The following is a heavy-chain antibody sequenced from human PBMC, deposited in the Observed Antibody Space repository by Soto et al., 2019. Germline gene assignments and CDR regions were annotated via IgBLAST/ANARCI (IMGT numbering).Heavy chain of an antibody. CDR2: ISGSGGST. D-gene: IGHD4-4*01. V-gene: IGHV3-23*01. J-gene: IGHJ6*02. Sequence: EVQLLESGGGLVQPGGSLRLSCAASGFTFSSYAMGWVRQAPGKGLEWVSAISGSGGSTYYADSLKGRFTISRDNSKNTLDLQMTSLRAEDTAVYYCASPDTPGHYSNYSVVYYYYGMDVWGQGTTVTVSS. CDR3: ASPDTPGHYSNYSVVYYYYGMDV. CDR1: GFTFSSYA.